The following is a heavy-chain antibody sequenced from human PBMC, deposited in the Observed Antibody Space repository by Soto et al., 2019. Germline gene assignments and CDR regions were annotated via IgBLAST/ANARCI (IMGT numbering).Heavy chain of an antibody. D-gene: IGHD6-19*01. CDR1: GFTFSSYA. CDR2: ISGSGDST. Sequence: EVQLLESGGGLVQPGGSLRLSCTASGFTFSSYAMNWVRQAPGKGLEWVSVISGSGDSTYYADSVKGRFTISRDNSKNELYRQMKSRRAEDTAVYYCASRTSGWYFDYWGQGTVVTVSS. CDR3: ASRTSGWYFDY. V-gene: IGHV3-23*01. J-gene: IGHJ4*02.